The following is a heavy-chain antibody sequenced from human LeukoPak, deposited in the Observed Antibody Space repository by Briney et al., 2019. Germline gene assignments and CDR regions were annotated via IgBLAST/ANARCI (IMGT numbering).Heavy chain of an antibody. Sequence: SETLSLTCAVSGYSISSGYYWGWIRQPPGKGVEWIGSIYHSGSTYYNPSLKSRVTISVDTSKNQFSLKLSSVTAADTAVYYCARRYQLLGFDYWGQGTLVTVSS. CDR2: IYHSGST. CDR1: GYSISSGYY. V-gene: IGHV4-38-2*01. D-gene: IGHD2-2*01. J-gene: IGHJ4*02. CDR3: ARRYQLLGFDY.